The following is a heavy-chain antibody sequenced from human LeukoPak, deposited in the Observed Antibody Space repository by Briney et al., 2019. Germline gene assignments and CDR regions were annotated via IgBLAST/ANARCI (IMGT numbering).Heavy chain of an antibody. V-gene: IGHV3-23*01. Sequence: GGSLRLPCAASGFAFSSYAMSWVRQAPGKGLEWVSAISGSGGSTYSADPVKGRFTISRDNSKNTLYLQMNSLRAEDTGVYYCAKGKRYYYDTLTAFDIWGQGTMVTVSS. CDR1: GFAFSSYA. J-gene: IGHJ3*02. CDR3: AKGKRYYYDTLTAFDI. CDR2: ISGSGGST. D-gene: IGHD3-22*01.